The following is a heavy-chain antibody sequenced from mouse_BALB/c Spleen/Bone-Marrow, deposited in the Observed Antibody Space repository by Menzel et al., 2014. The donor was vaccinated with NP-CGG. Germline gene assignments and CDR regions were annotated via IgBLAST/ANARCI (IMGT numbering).Heavy chain of an antibody. CDR3: ARVFTTATWGFAY. J-gene: IGHJ3*01. V-gene: IGHV2-9*02. CDR1: GFSLTSYG. CDR2: IRAGGST. Sequence: VHLVESGPGLVAPSQSLSITCTVSGFSLTSYGVHWVRQPPGKGLEWLGAIRAGGSTNYNSALMSRLSITKDNSKSQVFLEMDSLQTDDTAMYYCARVFTTATWGFAYWGQGTLVTVSA. D-gene: IGHD1-2*01.